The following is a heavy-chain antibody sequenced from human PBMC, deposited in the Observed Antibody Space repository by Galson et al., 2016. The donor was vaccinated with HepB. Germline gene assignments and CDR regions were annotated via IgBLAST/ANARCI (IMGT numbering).Heavy chain of an antibody. CDR2: VSYDGTKR. D-gene: IGHD3-3*01. CDR3: ARDRRLDH. J-gene: IGHJ4*02. Sequence: SLRLSCAASGFPLSSYSFHWVRQRPGTGLEWVADVSYDGTKRNYADSVKGRFTISRDNSRNTVYLQMNSLRGEDMAVYYCARDRRLDHWGQGALVTVSS. V-gene: IGHV3-30*04. CDR1: GFPLSSYS.